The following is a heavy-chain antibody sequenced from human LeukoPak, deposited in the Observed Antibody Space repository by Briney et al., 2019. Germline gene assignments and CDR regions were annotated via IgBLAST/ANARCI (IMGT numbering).Heavy chain of an antibody. V-gene: IGHV3-33*01. CDR2: IWYDGSNK. Sequence: PGRSLRPSCAASGFIFSSYGMHWVRQAPGKGLEWVAVIWYDGSNKYYADSVKGRFTISRDNSKNTLYLQMNSLRAEDTAVYYCAREAQIVVVVAATPYYGMDVWGQGTTVTVSS. J-gene: IGHJ6*02. D-gene: IGHD2-15*01. CDR3: AREAQIVVVVAATPYYGMDV. CDR1: GFIFSSYG.